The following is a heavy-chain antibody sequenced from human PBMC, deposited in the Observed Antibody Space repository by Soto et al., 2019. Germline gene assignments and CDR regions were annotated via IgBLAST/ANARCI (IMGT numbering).Heavy chain of an antibody. J-gene: IGHJ4*02. CDR1: GFTFSSYG. V-gene: IGHV3-30*18. CDR3: AKDLFYCQRTNGVCQFDY. D-gene: IGHD2-8*01. Sequence: PGGSLRLSCAASGFTFSSYGMHWVRQAPGKGLEWVAVISYDGSNKYYADSVKGRFTISRDNSKNTLYLQMNSLRAEDTAVYYCAKDLFYCQRTNGVCQFDYWGQGTLVTVSS. CDR2: ISYDGSNK.